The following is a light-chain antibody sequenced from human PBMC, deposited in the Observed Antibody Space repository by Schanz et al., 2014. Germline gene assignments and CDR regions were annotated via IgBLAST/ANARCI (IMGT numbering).Light chain of an antibody. Sequence: EIVLTQSPGTLSLSPGERATLSCRASQSVSSSYLAWYRQKPGQAPRLLIYGASSRATGIPDRFSGSGSGTEFNLTISSLQSEDFAVYYCQHYNNWPPVWTFGQGTKVEIK. V-gene: IGKV3-20*01. CDR1: QSVSSSY. CDR3: QHYNNWPPVWT. CDR2: GAS. J-gene: IGKJ1*01.